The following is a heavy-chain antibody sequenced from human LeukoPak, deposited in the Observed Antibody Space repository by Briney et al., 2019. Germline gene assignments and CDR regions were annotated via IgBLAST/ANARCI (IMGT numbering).Heavy chain of an antibody. CDR3: ARAPGGGNYYDSSGYTDY. V-gene: IGHV4-59*08. CDR2: IYYSGST. Sequence: PSETLSLTCTVSGGSISSYYWSWIRQPPGKGLEWIGYIYYSGSTDYNPSLKSRVTISVDTSKNQFSLKLSSVTAADTAVYYCARAPGGGNYYDSSGYTDYWGQGTLVTVSS. D-gene: IGHD3-22*01. CDR1: GGSISSYY. J-gene: IGHJ4*02.